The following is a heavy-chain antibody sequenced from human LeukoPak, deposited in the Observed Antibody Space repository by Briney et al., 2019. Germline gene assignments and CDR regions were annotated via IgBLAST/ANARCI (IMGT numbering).Heavy chain of an antibody. J-gene: IGHJ4*02. CDR1: GYTFTSYY. CDR2: INPSGGST. D-gene: IGHD2-2*01. Sequence: AASVKVSCKASGYTFTSYYMHWVRQAPGQRLEWMGIINPSGGSTSYAQKFQGRVTMTRDTSTSTVYMELSSLRSEDTAVYYCARGGEDIVVVLYRDTTDFDYWGQGTLVTVSS. V-gene: IGHV1-46*01. CDR3: ARGGEDIVVVLYRDTTDFDY.